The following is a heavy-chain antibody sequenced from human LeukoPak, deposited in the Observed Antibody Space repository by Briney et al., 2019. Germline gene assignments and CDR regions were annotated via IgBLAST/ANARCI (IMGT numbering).Heavy chain of an antibody. J-gene: IGHJ6*03. CDR1: GFTFSSYA. Sequence: GGSLRLSCAASGFTFSSYAMTWVRQAPGKGLEWVSTLNAVDTNTYYADSVKGRFTTSRDNSKDTLYLQMDNLRADDTAVYYCAKHLGSHSFLFYYMDVWGTGTSVIVSS. D-gene: IGHD2-21*01. CDR2: LNAVDTNT. V-gene: IGHV3-23*01. CDR3: AKHLGSHSFLFYYMDV.